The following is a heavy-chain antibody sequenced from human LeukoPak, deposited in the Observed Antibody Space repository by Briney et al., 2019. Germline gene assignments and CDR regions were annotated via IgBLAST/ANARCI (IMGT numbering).Heavy chain of an antibody. V-gene: IGHV4-31*03. CDR1: GGSISSGGYY. CDR2: IYYSGST. Sequence: SQTLSLTCTVSGGSISSGGYYWSWIRQHPGKGLEWIGYIYYSGSTYYNPSLKSRVTISVDTSNNQFSLKLSSVTAADTAVYYCAKAPYSWKDVGLDYWGQGILVTVSS. CDR3: AKAPYSWKDVGLDY. D-gene: IGHD1-1*01. J-gene: IGHJ4*02.